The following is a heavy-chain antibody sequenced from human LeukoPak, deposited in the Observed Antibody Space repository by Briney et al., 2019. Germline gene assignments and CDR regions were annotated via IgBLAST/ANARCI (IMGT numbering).Heavy chain of an antibody. CDR2: ISWNSGSI. J-gene: IGHJ4*02. Sequence: GGSLRLSCAAPGFTFDDYAMHWVRQAPGKGLEWVSGISWNSGSIGYADSVKGRFTISRDNAKNSLYLQMNSLRAEDTALYYCAKDPDIAVAGTRRGPYFDYWGQGTLVTVSS. CDR3: AKDPDIAVAGTRRGPYFDY. V-gene: IGHV3-9*01. CDR1: GFTFDDYA. D-gene: IGHD6-19*01.